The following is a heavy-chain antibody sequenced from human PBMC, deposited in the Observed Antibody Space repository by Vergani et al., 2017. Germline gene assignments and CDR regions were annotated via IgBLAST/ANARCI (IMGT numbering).Heavy chain of an antibody. CDR2: INHSGST. Sequence: QVQLQQWGAGLLKPSETLSLTCAVYGGSFSGYYWSWIRQPPGKGLEWIGEINHSGSTNYNPSLKSRVTISVDTSKNQFSLKLSSVTAADTAVYYCARERSRLPSYFDYWGQGTLVTVSS. J-gene: IGHJ4*02. CDR3: ARERSRLPSYFDY. V-gene: IGHV4-34*01. CDR1: GGSFSGYY.